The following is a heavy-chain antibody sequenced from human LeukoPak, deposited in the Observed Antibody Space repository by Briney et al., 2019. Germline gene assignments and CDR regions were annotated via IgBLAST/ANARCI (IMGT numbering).Heavy chain of an antibody. CDR3: ARGGTVVVPAATSGHFQH. D-gene: IGHD2-2*01. J-gene: IGHJ1*01. V-gene: IGHV1-2*02. CDR1: GYTFTGYY. CDR2: INPNSGGT. Sequence: GASVKVSCKASGYTFTGYYMHWVRQAPGQGLECMGWINPNSGGTNYAQKFQGRVTMTRDTSISTAYMELSRLRSDDTAVYYCARGGTVVVPAATSGHFQHWGQGTLVTVSS.